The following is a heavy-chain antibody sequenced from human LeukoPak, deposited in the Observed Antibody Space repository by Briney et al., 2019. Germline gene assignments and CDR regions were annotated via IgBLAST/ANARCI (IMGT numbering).Heavy chain of an antibody. CDR2: IWYDGSNE. D-gene: IGHD5-12*01. CDR1: RFTLSSYG. V-gene: IGHV3-33*01. CDR3: ARDHGQWIYWTDGMDV. J-gene: IGHJ6*02. Sequence: GRSLRLSCAASRFTLSSYGMHWVRQAPGKGLEWVAVIWYDGSNEYYVEPVKGRFTISRDNSKNMLYLQMNSLRAEDTAVYYCARDHGQWIYWTDGMDVWGQGTTVTVCS.